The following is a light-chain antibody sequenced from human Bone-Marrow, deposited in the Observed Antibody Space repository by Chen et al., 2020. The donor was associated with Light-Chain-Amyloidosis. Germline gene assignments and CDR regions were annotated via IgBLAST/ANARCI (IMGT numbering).Light chain of an antibody. CDR1: DLPTKY. V-gene: IGLV3-25*03. Sequence: SYELTQPTSVSVSPGQTAGLTYPGDDLPTKYANRYQQKPGQAPVLVIQRDTERPSGISERFSGSSSGTTATLTISGVQAEDEADYHCQSADSSGTYEVIFGGGTKLTVL. J-gene: IGLJ2*01. CDR2: RDT. CDR3: QSADSSGTYEVI.